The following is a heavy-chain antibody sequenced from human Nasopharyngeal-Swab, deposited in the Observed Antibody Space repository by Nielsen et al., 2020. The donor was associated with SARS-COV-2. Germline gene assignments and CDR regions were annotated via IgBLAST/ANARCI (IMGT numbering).Heavy chain of an antibody. CDR3: AREGTQYYDFWSGRAVDWFDP. D-gene: IGHD3-3*01. J-gene: IGHJ5*02. V-gene: IGHV4-38-2*01. CDR1: GYSMNSGYY. CDR2: IYYSGST. Sequence: SETLSLTCAVSGYSMNSGYYWGWIRQPPGKGLEWIGSIYYSGSTYYNPSLKSRVTISVDTSKNQFSLKLSSVTAADTAVYYCAREGTQYYDFWSGRAVDWFDPWGQGTLVTVSS.